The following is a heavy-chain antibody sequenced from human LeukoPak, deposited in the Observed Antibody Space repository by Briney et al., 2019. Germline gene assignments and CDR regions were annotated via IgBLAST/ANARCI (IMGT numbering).Heavy chain of an antibody. Sequence: PSETLSLTCTVSGGSISSYYWSWIRQPPGKGLDWIGYIYYSGSTNYNPSLKSRVTISVDTSKNQFSLKLSSVTAADTAVYYCARDQKGGSTFYYYYGMDVWGQGTTVTVSS. CDR3: ARDQKGGSTFYYYYGMDV. CDR1: GGSISSYY. J-gene: IGHJ6*02. CDR2: IYYSGST. V-gene: IGHV4-59*01. D-gene: IGHD2-15*01.